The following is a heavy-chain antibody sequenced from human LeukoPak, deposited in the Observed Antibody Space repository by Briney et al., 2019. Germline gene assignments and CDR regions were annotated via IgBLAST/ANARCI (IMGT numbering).Heavy chain of an antibody. CDR2: INTDGSST. Sequence: TGGSLRLSCAASGFTLSVYSMHWVRQAPGKGLVWVSRINTDGSSTNYADSVKGRFTISRDNAKNTLYLQMHSPRAEDTAVYYCAREIVVAGTRAWFDPWGQGTLVTVSS. J-gene: IGHJ5*02. CDR3: AREIVVAGTRAWFDP. CDR1: GFTLSVYS. V-gene: IGHV3-74*01. D-gene: IGHD6-19*01.